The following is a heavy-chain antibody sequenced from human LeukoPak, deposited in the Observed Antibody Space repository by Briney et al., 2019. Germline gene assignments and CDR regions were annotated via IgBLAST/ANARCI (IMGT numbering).Heavy chain of an antibody. CDR3: ARDKNYGDYRYYYYYGMDV. CDR1: GGSFSGYY. J-gene: IGHJ6*02. D-gene: IGHD4-17*01. CDR2: INHSGST. V-gene: IGHV4-34*01. Sequence: PSETLSLTCAVYGGSFSGYYWSWIRQPPGKGLEWIGEINHSGSTNYNPSLKSRVTISVDTSKNQFSLKLSSVTAADAAVYYCARDKNYGDYRYYYYYGMDVWGQGTTVTVSS.